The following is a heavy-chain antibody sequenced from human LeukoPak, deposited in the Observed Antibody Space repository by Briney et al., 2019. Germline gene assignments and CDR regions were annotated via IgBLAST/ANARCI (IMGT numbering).Heavy chain of an antibody. CDR1: GFTFSHYW. J-gene: IGHJ4*02. D-gene: IGHD5/OR15-5a*01. Sequence: PGGSLRLSCAVSGFTFSHYWMHWVRQAPGKGLVWVSRINSDGSTTGYADSVKGRFTISRDNAKNTLHLQMNSLRAEDTAVYYCAREYSTIDCWGRGTLVTVSS. CDR2: INSDGSTT. V-gene: IGHV3-74*01. CDR3: AREYSTIDC.